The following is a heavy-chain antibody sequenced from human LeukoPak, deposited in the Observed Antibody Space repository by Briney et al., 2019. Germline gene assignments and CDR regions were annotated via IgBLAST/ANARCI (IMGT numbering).Heavy chain of an antibody. D-gene: IGHD5-12*01. J-gene: IGHJ4*02. CDR3: VKDAPLGGSDGYDSY. V-gene: IGHV3-74*01. Sequence: GGSLRLSCAASGFTFSSYWMNWVRQAPGKGLVWVSRIASDGSSTTYADSVKGRFTISRDNSKNTLYLQMSSLRAEDTAVYYCVKDAPLGGSDGYDSYWGQGTLVTVSS. CDR2: IASDGSST. CDR1: GFTFSSYW.